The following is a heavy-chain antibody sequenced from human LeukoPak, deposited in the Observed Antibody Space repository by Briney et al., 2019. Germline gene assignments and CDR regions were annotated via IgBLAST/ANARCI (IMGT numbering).Heavy chain of an antibody. J-gene: IGHJ3*02. D-gene: IGHD5-12*01. CDR3: ARDTVYSDYDWGPPVVDAFDI. CDR2: IYSGGDT. V-gene: IGHV3-53*01. Sequence: PGGSLRLSCAASGFTVSSNYMSWVRQAPGKGLEWVSVIYSGGDTYYADSVKGRFTISRDNSKNTLHLQINSLRAEDTAVYYCARDTVYSDYDWGPPVVDAFDIWGQGTMVTVSS. CDR1: GFTVSSNY.